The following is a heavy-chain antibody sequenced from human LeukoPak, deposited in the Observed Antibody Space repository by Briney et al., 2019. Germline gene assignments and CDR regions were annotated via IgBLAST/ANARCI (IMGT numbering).Heavy chain of an antibody. J-gene: IGHJ3*02. CDR3: AKYAYNWNAPDGFDM. CDR1: GFNFGEFW. V-gene: IGHV3-7*01. CDR2: IKEDGSES. D-gene: IGHD1-1*01. Sequence: PEGSLRLSCAASGFNFGEFWMAWVRQTPGMGLEWVADIKEDGSESFYVDSVKGRFTISRDNSESTLFLQMNSLRTDDTSVYFCAKYAYNWNAPDGFDMWGQGTMVIVSS.